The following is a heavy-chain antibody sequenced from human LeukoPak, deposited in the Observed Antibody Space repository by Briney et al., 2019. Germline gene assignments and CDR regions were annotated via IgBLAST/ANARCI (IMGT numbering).Heavy chain of an antibody. CDR1: GGSISSGSYY. Sequence: SETLSLTCTVSGGSISSGSYYWSWIRQPAGKGLEWIGRIYTSGSTNYNPSLKSRVTISVDTSKNQFSLKLSSVTAADTAVYYCARGTPLYYDSSGYLVGAAFDIWGQGTMVTVSS. CDR2: IYTSGST. D-gene: IGHD3-22*01. V-gene: IGHV4-61*02. J-gene: IGHJ3*02. CDR3: ARGTPLYYDSSGYLVGAAFDI.